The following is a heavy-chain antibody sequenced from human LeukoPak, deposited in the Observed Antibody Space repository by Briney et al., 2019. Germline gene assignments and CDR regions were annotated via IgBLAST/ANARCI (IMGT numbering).Heavy chain of an antibody. D-gene: IGHD3-10*01. J-gene: IGHJ3*02. Sequence: SETLSLTCTVSGGSISSYYWSWIRQPPGKGLEWIGYIYYSGSTNYNPSLKSRVTISVDTSKNQFSLKLSSVTAADTAVYYCAIAGSKFDAFDIWGEGTMVTVSS. CDR3: AIAGSKFDAFDI. CDR1: GGSISSYY. CDR2: IYYSGST. V-gene: IGHV4-59*01.